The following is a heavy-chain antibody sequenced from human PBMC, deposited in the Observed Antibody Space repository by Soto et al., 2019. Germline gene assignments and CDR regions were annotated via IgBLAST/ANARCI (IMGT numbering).Heavy chain of an antibody. D-gene: IGHD4-17*01. CDR2: IKQDGSEK. J-gene: IGHJ4*02. CDR1: GFTFSSYW. V-gene: IGHV3-7*03. CDR3: ASWDYDNDY. Sequence: EVQLVESGGGLVQPGGSLRLSCAASGFTFSSYWMSWVRQAPGKGLEWVANIKQDGSEKYYVDSVKGRFTISRDNSKNTLYLQMNSLRAEDTAVYYCASWDYDNDYWGQGTLVTVSS.